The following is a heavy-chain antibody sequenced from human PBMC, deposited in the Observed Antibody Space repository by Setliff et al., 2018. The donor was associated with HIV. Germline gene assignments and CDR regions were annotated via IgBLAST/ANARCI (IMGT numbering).Heavy chain of an antibody. Sequence: PGGSLRLSCAASGFSFSTYAMHWVRQAPGKGLEWVSAISASGGSTYYADSGKGRFTISRDNSKNTLYLQMGSLRPEDMAVYYCARRDSDNGNDYYYVGVWGKGTTVTVSS. D-gene: IGHD1-1*01. V-gene: IGHV3-64*02. CDR1: GFSFSTYA. CDR3: ARRDSDNGNDYYYVGV. CDR2: ISASGGST. J-gene: IGHJ6*03.